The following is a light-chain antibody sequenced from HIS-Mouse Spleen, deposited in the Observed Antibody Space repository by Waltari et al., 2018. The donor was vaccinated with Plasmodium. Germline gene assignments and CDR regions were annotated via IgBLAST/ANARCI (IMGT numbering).Light chain of an antibody. Sequence: EIVLTQSPGTLSLSPGERATLSCRASQSVSSSYLAWYQQKPGQAPRRLIYGASSRATCIPDRFSGSGSGTDFTLTISRLEPEDCAVYYCQQYGSSPRTFGQGTKVEIK. CDR1: QSVSSSY. CDR3: QQYGSSPRT. CDR2: GAS. V-gene: IGKV3-20*01. J-gene: IGKJ1*01.